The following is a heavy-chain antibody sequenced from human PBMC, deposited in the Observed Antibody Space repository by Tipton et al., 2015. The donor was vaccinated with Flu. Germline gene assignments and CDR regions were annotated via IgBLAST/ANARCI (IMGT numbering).Heavy chain of an antibody. V-gene: IGHV3-33*01. Sequence: SLRLSCAASGFTFGSYGMHWVRQAPGKGLEWVAYLWYDGGNVHYGDSVKGRFTISRDNSKKTVYLHMTSLRVEDTAVYFCAREGPSDYGMDVWGQGTTVTVSS. CDR2: LWYDGGNV. J-gene: IGHJ6*02. CDR3: AREGPSDYGMDV. CDR1: GFTFGSYG.